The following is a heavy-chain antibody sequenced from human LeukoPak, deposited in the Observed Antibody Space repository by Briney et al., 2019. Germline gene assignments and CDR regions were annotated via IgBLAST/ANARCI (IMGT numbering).Heavy chain of an antibody. CDR3: ARGLQGSGWYFVYPQTDY. J-gene: IGHJ4*02. CDR2: INPNSGGT. CDR1: GYTFTGYY. D-gene: IGHD6-19*01. Sequence: GASVKVSCKASGYTFTGYYMHWVRQAPGQGLEWMGWINPNSGGTNYAQKFQGRVTMTRDTSISTAYMELSRLRSDDTAVYYCARGLQGSGWYFVYPQTDYWGQGTLVTVSS. V-gene: IGHV1-2*02.